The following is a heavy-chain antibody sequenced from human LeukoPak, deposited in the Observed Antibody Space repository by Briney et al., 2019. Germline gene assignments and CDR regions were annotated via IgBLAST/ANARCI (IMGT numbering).Heavy chain of an antibody. CDR2: INPNSGGT. D-gene: IGHD1-1*01. J-gene: IGHJ3*02. Sequence: GASVKVSCKASGYTFTGYYMHWVRQAPGQGLEWMGRINPNSGGTNYAQKFQGRVTMTRDTSINTAYMDLNWLTSDDTAVYYCMRDPRSTKNGFDIWGQGTMVTVSS. CDR3: MRDPRSTKNGFDI. V-gene: IGHV1-2*06. CDR1: GYTFTGYY.